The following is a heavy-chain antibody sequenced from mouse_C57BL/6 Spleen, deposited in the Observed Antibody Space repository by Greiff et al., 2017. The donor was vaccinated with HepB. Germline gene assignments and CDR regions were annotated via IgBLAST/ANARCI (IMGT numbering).Heavy chain of an antibody. CDR3: TTTYHFDY. Sequence: EVKLVESGAELVRPGASVKLSCTASGFNIKDDYMHWVKQRPEQGLEWIGWIDPENGDTEYASKFQGKATITADTSSNTAYLQLSSLTSEDTAVYYCTTTYHFDYWGQGTTLTVSS. CDR1: GFNIKDDY. CDR2: IDPENGDT. J-gene: IGHJ2*01. V-gene: IGHV14-4*01.